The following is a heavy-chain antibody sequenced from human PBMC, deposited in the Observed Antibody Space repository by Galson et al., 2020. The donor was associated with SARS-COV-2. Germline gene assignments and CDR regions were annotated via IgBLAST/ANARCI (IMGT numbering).Heavy chain of an antibody. CDR3: ARLRYYDVLTGYIVDV. J-gene: IGHJ6*02. D-gene: IGHD3-9*01. V-gene: IGHV1-2*06. Sequence: ASVKVSCKASGYTFTDYYIHWVRQAPGQGLEWMGRINPKSGGTNYAQKFEGRVTMTRDTSITTAYMELSRLRADDTAVYYCARLRYYDVLTGYIVDVWGQGTMVTGSS. CDR2: INPKSGGT. CDR1: GYTFTDYY.